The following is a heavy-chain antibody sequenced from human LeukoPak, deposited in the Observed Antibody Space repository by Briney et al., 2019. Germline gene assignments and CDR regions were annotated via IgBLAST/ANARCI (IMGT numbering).Heavy chain of an antibody. J-gene: IGHJ4*02. CDR2: FNHSGST. D-gene: IGHD2-15*01. CDR3: ARGRYCSGGSCYSGFSDY. V-gene: IGHV4-34*01. CDR1: GGSFSGYY. Sequence: SETLSLTCAVYGGSFSGYYWSWIRQPPGKGLEWIGEFNHSGSTNYNPSLKSRVTISVDTSKNQFSLKLSSVTAADTAVYYCARGRYCSGGSCYSGFSDYWGQGTLVTVSS.